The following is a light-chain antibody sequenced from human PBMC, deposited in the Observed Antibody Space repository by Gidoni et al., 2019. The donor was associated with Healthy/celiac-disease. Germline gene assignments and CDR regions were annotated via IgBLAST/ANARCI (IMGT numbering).Light chain of an antibody. V-gene: IGKV3-20*01. CDR2: GAS. CDR3: QQYGSLTWT. Sequence: EIVLTQSPGTLSLSPGERATLSCRASQSVSSSYLAWYQQNPGQAPRLLIYGASSRATCIPDRFSGSGSGTDFTLTISRLEPEDFAVYYCQQYGSLTWTFGQGTKVEIK. CDR1: QSVSSSY. J-gene: IGKJ1*01.